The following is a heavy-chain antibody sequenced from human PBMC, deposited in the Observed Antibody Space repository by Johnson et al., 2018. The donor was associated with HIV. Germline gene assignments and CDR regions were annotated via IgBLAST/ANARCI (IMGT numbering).Heavy chain of an antibody. D-gene: IGHD3-22*01. J-gene: IGHJ3*02. V-gene: IGHV3-NL1*01. CDR2: IYSGGST. CDR3: ARGDYYDSRGDPNDI. CDR1: GFTFRTYA. Sequence: QVQLVESGGGVVQPGRSLRLSCAVSGFTFRTYAMHWVRQAPGKGLEWVSVIYSGGSTYYADSVKGRFTISRDNSKNTLYLQMHSLRAEDTAVYYCARGDYYDSRGDPNDIWGQGTMVTVSS.